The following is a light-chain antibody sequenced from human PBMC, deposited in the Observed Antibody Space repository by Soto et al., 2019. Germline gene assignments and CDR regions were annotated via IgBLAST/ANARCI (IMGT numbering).Light chain of an antibody. V-gene: IGKV3-20*01. CDR3: QQYNSWPLT. Sequence: EIVLTQSPGTLSLSPGERATLSCRASRSVNNNYLAWYQQKPGQAPRLLIFGASSRATGIPDRFIGSGSGTEFILTISRLEPDDFAIYYCQQYNSWPLTFGGGTKVDIK. CDR2: GAS. CDR1: RSVNNNY. J-gene: IGKJ4*01.